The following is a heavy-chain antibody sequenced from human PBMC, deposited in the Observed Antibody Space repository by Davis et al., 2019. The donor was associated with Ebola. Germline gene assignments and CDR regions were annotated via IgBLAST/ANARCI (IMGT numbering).Heavy chain of an antibody. CDR3: ARQVGGGYSSSWYDY. D-gene: IGHD6-13*01. CDR1: GGSISSSSYY. J-gene: IGHJ4*02. Sequence: GSLRLSCTVSGGSISSSSYYWGWIRQPPGKGLEWIGSIYYSGSTYYNPSLKSRVTISVDTSKNQFSLKPSSVTAADTAVYYCARQVGGGYSSSWYDYWGQGTLVTVSS. V-gene: IGHV4-39*01. CDR2: IYYSGST.